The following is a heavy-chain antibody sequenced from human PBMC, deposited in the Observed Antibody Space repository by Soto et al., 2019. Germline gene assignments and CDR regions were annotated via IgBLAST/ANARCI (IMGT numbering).Heavy chain of an antibody. CDR1: GFAFNNYA. Sequence: EVHLVGSGGGLIQPGGSLRLSCAASGFAFNNYAMSWVRQVPGKGLEWVSAISGGGGSTFYADSVKGRFTISRDNSENTLSLQMNSLRAEDTAVYFCAKETMVVVGGLADFWGQGTLVTVSP. V-gene: IGHV3-23*04. CDR3: AKETMVVVGGLADF. J-gene: IGHJ4*02. D-gene: IGHD1-26*01. CDR2: ISGGGGST.